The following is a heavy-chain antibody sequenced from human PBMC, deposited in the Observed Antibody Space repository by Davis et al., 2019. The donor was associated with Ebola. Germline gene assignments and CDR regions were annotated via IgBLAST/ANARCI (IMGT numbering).Heavy chain of an antibody. V-gene: IGHV3-13*01. CDR1: GFTFSSYD. CDR3: ARISINTYDYYGMDV. CDR2: IGTAGDT. J-gene: IGHJ6*02. Sequence: PGGSLRLSCAASGFTFSSYDMHWVRQATGKGLEWVSAIGTAGDTYYPGSVKGRFTISRENAKNSLYLQMNSLRAGDTAVYYCARISINTYDYYGMDVWGQGTTVTVSS.